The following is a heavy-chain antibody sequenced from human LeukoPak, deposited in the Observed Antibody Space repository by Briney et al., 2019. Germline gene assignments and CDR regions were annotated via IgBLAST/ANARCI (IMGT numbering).Heavy chain of an antibody. CDR3: ARAFKWGYNYYMDV. V-gene: IGHV4-59*12. CDR2: IYYSGST. CDR1: GGSISSYY. J-gene: IGHJ6*03. D-gene: IGHD7-27*01. Sequence: PSETLSLTCTVSGGSISSYYWGWIRQPPGKGLEWIGNIYYSGSTNYNPSLKSRVTISVDTSKNQFSLKLSSVTAADTAVYYCARAFKWGYNYYMDVWGKGTTVTVSS.